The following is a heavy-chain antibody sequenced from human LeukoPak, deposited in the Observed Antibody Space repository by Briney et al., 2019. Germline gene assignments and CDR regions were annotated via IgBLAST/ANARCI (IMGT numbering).Heavy chain of an antibody. D-gene: IGHD3-10*01. V-gene: IGHV3-66*04. J-gene: IGHJ4*02. CDR2: IYSGGAT. CDR1: GFTVSGNY. Sequence: GGSLRLSCAASGFTVSGNYMSWVRQAPGKGLEWVSVIYSGGATHYTDSVKGRFTISRDDAKKTLYLQMTNLKAEDTAVYYWARLTVLSFGVDCWGQGTLVTVSS. CDR3: ARLTVLSFGVDC.